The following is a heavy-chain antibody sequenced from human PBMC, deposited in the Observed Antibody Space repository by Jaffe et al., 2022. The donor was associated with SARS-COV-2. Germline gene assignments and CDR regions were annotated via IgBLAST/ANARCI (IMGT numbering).Heavy chain of an antibody. CDR2: VFHSGNT. CDR3: TRAGVSVAGFDS. Sequence: VQLQESGPGLVKPSQTLSLTCAVSGDSITSPHWWNWVRQPPGKGLEWIGEVFHSGNTNYNPSLKSRVAISVDKSKNQFSLNLTSVTAADTATYFCTRAGVSVAGFDSWGQGNLVTVSS. CDR1: GDSITSPHW. V-gene: IGHV4-4*02. D-gene: IGHD6-19*01. J-gene: IGHJ4*02.